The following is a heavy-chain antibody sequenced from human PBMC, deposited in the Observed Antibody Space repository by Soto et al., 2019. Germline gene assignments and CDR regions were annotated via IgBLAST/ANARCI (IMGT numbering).Heavy chain of an antibody. Sequence: ASVTFSCTASGSTFTSYAMHWVRQAPGQRLEWMGWINAGNGNTKYSQKFQGRVTITRDTSASTAYMELSSLRSEDTAVYYCAIAPGYYGMDVWGQGTTVTVS. CDR3: AIAPGYYGMDV. CDR2: INAGNGNT. J-gene: IGHJ6*02. CDR1: GSTFTSYA. V-gene: IGHV1-3*01.